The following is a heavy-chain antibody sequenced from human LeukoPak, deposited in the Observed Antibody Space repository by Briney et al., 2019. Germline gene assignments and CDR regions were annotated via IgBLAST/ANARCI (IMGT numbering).Heavy chain of an antibody. V-gene: IGHV1-69*06. CDR2: IIPISGTT. CDR1: GGTLNSYV. J-gene: IGHJ5*02. CDR3: ARAGGRSWFDP. Sequence: SVKVSCKASGGTLNSYVISWVRQAPGQGLEWMGGIIPISGTTNYAQKFQGRVTITADKSTSTAYMELSSLRSEDTAVYYCARAGGRSWFDPWGQGTLVTVSS.